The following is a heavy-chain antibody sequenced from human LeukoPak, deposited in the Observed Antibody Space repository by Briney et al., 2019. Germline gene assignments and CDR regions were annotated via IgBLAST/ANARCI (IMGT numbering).Heavy chain of an antibody. V-gene: IGHV4-39*07. CDR1: GGSISSSSYY. J-gene: IGHJ5*02. Sequence: SETLSLTCTVSGGSISSSSYYWGWIRQPPGKGLEWIGRIYYSGSTYYNPSLKSRVTISVDTSKNQFSLKLSSVTAADTAVYYCARDERLLLRSGYWFDPWGQGTLVTVSS. CDR2: IYYSGST. D-gene: IGHD2-15*01. CDR3: ARDERLLLRSGYWFDP.